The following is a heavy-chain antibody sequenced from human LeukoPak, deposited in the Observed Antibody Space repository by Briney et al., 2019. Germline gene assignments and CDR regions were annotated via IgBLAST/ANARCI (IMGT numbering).Heavy chain of an antibody. V-gene: IGHV1-3*01. CDR2: INAGNGNT. D-gene: IGHD6-19*01. CDR1: GGTFSSYA. CDR3: ARYSSGWLDAFDI. Sequence: ASVKVSCKASGGTFSSYAISWVRQAPGQRLEWVGWINAGNGNTKYSQKFQGRVTITRDTSASTAYMEPSSLRSEDTAVYYCARYSSGWLDAFDIWGQGTMVTVSS. J-gene: IGHJ3*02.